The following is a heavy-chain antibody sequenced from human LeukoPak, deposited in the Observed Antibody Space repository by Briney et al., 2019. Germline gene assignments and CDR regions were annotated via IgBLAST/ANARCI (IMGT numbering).Heavy chain of an antibody. D-gene: IGHD1-1*01. CDR1: GYTFTSYG. CDR2: ISAYNGNT. Sequence: ASVKVSCKASGYTFTSYGISWVRQAPGQGLEWMGWISAYNGNTNYAQKLQGRVTMTEDTSTDTAYMELSSLRSEDTAVYYCATDLDVKGFRDYWGQGTLVTVSS. J-gene: IGHJ4*02. V-gene: IGHV1-18*01. CDR3: ATDLDVKGFRDY.